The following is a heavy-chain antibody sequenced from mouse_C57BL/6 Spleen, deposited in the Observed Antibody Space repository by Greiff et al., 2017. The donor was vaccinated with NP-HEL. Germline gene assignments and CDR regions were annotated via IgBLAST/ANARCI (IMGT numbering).Heavy chain of an antibody. CDR2: FYPGSGSI. D-gene: IGHD2-3*01. Sequence: VKLMESGAELVKPGASVKLSCKASGYTFTEYTIHWVKQRSGQGLEWIGWFYPGSGSIKYNEKFKDKATLTADKSSSTVYMELSRLTSEDSAVYFCARHEGVPEGYWGYFDVWGTGTTVTVSS. V-gene: IGHV1-62-2*01. CDR1: GYTFTEYT. CDR3: ARHEGVPEGYWGYFDV. J-gene: IGHJ1*03.